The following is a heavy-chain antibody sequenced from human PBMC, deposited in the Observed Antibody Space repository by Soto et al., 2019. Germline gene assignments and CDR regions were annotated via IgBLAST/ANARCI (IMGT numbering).Heavy chain of an antibody. Sequence: SETLSLTCTVSCGSISSSSYYWGWIRQPPGKGLEWIGSIYYSGSTYYNPSLKSRVTISVDTSKNQFSLKLSSVTAADTAVYYCARLLYCSSTSCYTTWWFDPWGQGTLVTVSS. V-gene: IGHV4-39*01. CDR2: IYYSGST. CDR3: ARLLYCSSTSCYTTWWFDP. D-gene: IGHD2-2*02. CDR1: CGSISSSSYY. J-gene: IGHJ5*02.